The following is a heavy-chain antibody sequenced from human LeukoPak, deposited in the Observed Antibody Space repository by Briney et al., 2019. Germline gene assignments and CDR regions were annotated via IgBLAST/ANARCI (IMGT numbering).Heavy chain of an antibody. Sequence: GGSLRLSCAASGFTFEDYAMHWVRQAPGKGLEWVSGISWNSASIGYADSVKGRFTISRDNAKNSLYLQMKNLRAEDTAVYYCAKDLGYSYGWVDCWGQGTLVTVSS. D-gene: IGHD5-18*01. J-gene: IGHJ4*02. CDR3: AKDLGYSYGWVDC. V-gene: IGHV3-9*01. CDR1: GFTFEDYA. CDR2: ISWNSASI.